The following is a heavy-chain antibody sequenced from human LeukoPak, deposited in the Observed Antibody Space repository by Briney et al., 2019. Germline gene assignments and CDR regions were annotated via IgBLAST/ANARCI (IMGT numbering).Heavy chain of an antibody. V-gene: IGHV3-21*01. CDR3: ASSGRFYGSGSTLDY. CDR1: GFTFSSYS. CDR2: ISSSSSYI. Sequence: GGSLRLSCAASGFTFSSYSMNWVRQAPGKGLEWVSSISSSSSYIYYADSVKGRFTISRDNAKNSLYLQMNSLRAEDTAVYYCASSGRFYGSGSTLDYWGQGTLVTVSS. D-gene: IGHD3-10*01. J-gene: IGHJ4*02.